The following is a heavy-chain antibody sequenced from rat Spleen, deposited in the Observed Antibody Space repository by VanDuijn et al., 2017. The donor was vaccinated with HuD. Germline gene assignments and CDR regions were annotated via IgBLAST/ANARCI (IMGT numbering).Heavy chain of an antibody. J-gene: IGHJ2*01. CDR2: ITNTGGSI. CDR3: TIGHTMGITPFDY. V-gene: IGHV5-31*01. Sequence: EVQLVESGGGLVQPGRSLKLSCVASGFTFNNYWMSWIRQAPGKGLEWVASITNTGGSIYYPDSVKGRFTISRDNAQNTLYLQMNSLRSEDTATYYCTIGHTMGITPFDYWGQGVMVTVSS. CDR1: GFTFNNYW. D-gene: IGHD1-9*01.